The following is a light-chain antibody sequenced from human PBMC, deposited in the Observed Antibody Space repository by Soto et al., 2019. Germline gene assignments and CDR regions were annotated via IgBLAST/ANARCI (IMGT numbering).Light chain of an antibody. V-gene: IGKV3-15*01. CDR3: QQYNNWPL. CDR1: QSVSSN. Sequence: EIVMTQSPATLSVSPGERATLSCRASQSVSSNLAWYQQKPGQAPRLLLYGASTRATGIPARFSGSGSGTEFTLTISSLQSEDFAVYYCQQYNNWPLFGPGT. J-gene: IGKJ3*01. CDR2: GAS.